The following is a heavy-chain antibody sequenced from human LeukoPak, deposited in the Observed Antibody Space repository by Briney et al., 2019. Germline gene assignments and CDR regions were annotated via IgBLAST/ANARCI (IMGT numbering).Heavy chain of an antibody. J-gene: IGHJ4*02. Sequence: GGSLRLSCAASGFTFSSYGMHWVRQAPGKGLEWVAVISYDGSNKYYADSVKGRFTISRDNSKNTLYLQMNSLRAEDTAVYYCAKDGDSSSCPRRWGQGTLVTVSS. CDR1: GFTFSSYG. V-gene: IGHV3-30*18. D-gene: IGHD6-13*01. CDR3: AKDGDSSSCPRR. CDR2: ISYDGSNK.